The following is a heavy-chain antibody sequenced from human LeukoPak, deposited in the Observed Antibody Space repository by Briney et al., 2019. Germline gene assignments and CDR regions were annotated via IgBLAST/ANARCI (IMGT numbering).Heavy chain of an antibody. V-gene: IGHV3-49*03. CDR1: GFTFGDYA. J-gene: IGHJ1*01. D-gene: IGHD1-26*01. CDR2: IRSKAYGGTT. CDR3: TRGTIVGAISAEYFQH. Sequence: GGSLRLSCTASGFTFGDYAMSWFRQAPGKGLEWVGFIRSKAYGGTTEYAASAKGRFTISRDDSKSIAYLQMNSLKTEDTAVYYCTRGTIVGAISAEYFQHWGQGTLVTVSS.